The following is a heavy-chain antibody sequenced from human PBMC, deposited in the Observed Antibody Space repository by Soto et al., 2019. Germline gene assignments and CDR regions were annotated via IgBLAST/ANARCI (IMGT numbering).Heavy chain of an antibody. CDR3: ARQTTAIGYVYYYSMDV. J-gene: IGHJ6*02. V-gene: IGHV5-10-1*01. CDR1: GYSFTSYW. CDR2: IDPSDSYT. D-gene: IGHD5-18*01. Sequence: GESLKISCKGSGYSFTSYWISWVRQMPGKGLEWMGRIDPSDSYTNYSPSFQGHVTISADKSISTAYLQWSSLKASDTAMYYCARQTTAIGYVYYYSMDVWGQGTAGTVSS.